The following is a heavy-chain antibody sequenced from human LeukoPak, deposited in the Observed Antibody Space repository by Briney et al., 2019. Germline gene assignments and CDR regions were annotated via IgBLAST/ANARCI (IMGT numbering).Heavy chain of an antibody. D-gene: IGHD6-13*01. Sequence: GESLKISCKGSGYSFSTYWIGWVRQMPGKGLEWMGIIYPGDSDTRYSPSSQGQVTISADKSISTAHLQWSSLKASDTAMYYCARTMGSWYTDAFDIWGQGTMVTVSS. CDR3: ARTMGSWYTDAFDI. CDR1: GYSFSTYW. CDR2: IYPGDSDT. V-gene: IGHV5-51*01. J-gene: IGHJ3*02.